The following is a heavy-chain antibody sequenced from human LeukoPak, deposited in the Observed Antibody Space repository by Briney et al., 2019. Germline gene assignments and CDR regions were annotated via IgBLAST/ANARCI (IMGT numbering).Heavy chain of an antibody. V-gene: IGHV1-8*01. D-gene: IGHD4-23*01. CDR3: ARGFGEHDYGGNSEGDY. CDR1: GYTFTSYD. Sequence: ASVKVSCKASGYTFTSYDINWVRQATGQGLEWMGWMKPNSGNTGYAQKFQGRVTMTRNTSISTAYMELSSLRSEDTAVYYCARGFGEHDYGGNSEGDYWGQGTLVTVSS. J-gene: IGHJ4*02. CDR2: MKPNSGNT.